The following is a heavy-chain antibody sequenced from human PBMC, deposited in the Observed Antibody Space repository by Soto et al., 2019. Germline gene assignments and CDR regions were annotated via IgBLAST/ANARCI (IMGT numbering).Heavy chain of an antibody. Sequence: GGSWTPTGAASVFPSSSYWMSWVRQAPGKGLEWVANIKQDGSEKYYVDSVKGRFTISRDNAKNSLYLQMNSLRAEDTAVYYCARDSGKFGYCSGGSCYGAFDIWGQGTTVTVSS. V-gene: IGHV3-7*01. CDR3: ARDSGKFGYCSGGSCYGAFDI. D-gene: IGHD2-15*01. CDR2: IKQDGSEK. CDR1: VFPSSSYW. J-gene: IGHJ3*02.